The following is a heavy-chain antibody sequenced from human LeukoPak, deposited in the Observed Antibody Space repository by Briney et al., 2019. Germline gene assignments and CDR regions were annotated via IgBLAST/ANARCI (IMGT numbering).Heavy chain of an antibody. D-gene: IGHD6-13*01. CDR2: TYYSGST. J-gene: IGHJ6*03. V-gene: IGHV4-39*01. CDR1: GGSISSISYY. Sequence: PSETLSLTCTVSGGSISSISYYWGWIRQPPGKGLEWIGSTYYSGSTYYNPSLKSRVTISVDASKNQFSLKLSSVTAADTAVYYCASTERQQLDLWELAYYYYYMDVWGKGTTVTVSS. CDR3: ASTERQQLDLWELAYYYYYMDV.